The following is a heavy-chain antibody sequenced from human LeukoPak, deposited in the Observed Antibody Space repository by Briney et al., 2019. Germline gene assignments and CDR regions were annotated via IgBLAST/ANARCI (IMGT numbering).Heavy chain of an antibody. V-gene: IGHV3-49*04. Sequence: GGSLRLSCAASGFTFSSYGMHWVRQAPGKGLEWVGFIRSKAYGGTTEYAASVKGRFTISRDDSKSIAYLQMNSLKTEDTAVYYCTSSFGQLSFFDYWGQGTLVTVSS. CDR3: TSSFGQLSFFDY. CDR1: GFTFSSYG. CDR2: IRSKAYGGTT. J-gene: IGHJ4*02. D-gene: IGHD3-10*01.